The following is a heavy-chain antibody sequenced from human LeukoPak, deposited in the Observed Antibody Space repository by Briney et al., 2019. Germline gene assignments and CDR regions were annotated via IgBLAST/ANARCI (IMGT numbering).Heavy chain of an antibody. J-gene: IGHJ6*02. CDR3: ARVAARYVGMDV. CDR1: GGSISSGGYY. V-gene: IGHV4-61*08. CDR2: IYYSGST. D-gene: IGHD6-6*01. Sequence: SETLSLTCTVSGGSISSGGYYWSWIRQPPGKGLEWIGYIYYSGSTNYNPSLKSRVTISVDTSKKQVSLNLSSVTAADTAVYYCARVAARYVGMDVWGQGTTVTVSS.